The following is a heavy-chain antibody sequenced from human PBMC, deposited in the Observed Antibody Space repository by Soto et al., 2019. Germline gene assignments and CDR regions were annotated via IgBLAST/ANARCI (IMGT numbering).Heavy chain of an antibody. CDR2: INPSGGST. J-gene: IGHJ3*02. CDR3: ARVYDFWSGYQPYDAFDI. D-gene: IGHD3-3*01. V-gene: IGHV1-46*03. CDR1: GYTFTSYY. Sequence: GASVKVSCKASGYTFTSYYMHWVRHAPGQGLEWMGIINPSGGSTSYAQKFQGRVTMTRDTSTSTVYMELSSLRSEDTAVYYCARVYDFWSGYQPYDAFDIWGQGTMVTVSS.